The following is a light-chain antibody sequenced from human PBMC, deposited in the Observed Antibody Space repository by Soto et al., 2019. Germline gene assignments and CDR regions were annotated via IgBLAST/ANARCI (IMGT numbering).Light chain of an antibody. J-gene: IGKJ4*01. CDR2: KSS. V-gene: IGKV1-5*03. Sequence: DIQMTQSPSTLSASVRDRVTITCRASQSISSWLAWYQQKPGKAPKLLIYKSSSLESGVPSRFSGSGSGTEFTLTISSLQPDDFATYYCQQYNSYPLTFGGGTKVEIK. CDR1: QSISSW. CDR3: QQYNSYPLT.